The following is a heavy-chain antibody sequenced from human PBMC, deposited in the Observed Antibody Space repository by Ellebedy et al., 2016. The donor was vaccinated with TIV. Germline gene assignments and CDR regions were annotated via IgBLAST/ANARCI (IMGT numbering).Heavy chain of an antibody. CDR3: ARAQYDSSSYHAFDI. V-gene: IGHV4-38-2*02. CDR2: IYHSGSI. CDR1: GYSISSGYY. D-gene: IGHD3-22*01. J-gene: IGHJ3*02. Sequence: SETLSLTCTVSGYSISSGYYWGWIRQPPGKGLEWIGSIYHSGSIYYNPSLKSRVTISVDTSKNQFSLKLTSVTAADTAVYYCARAQYDSSSYHAFDIWGQGTMVTVSS.